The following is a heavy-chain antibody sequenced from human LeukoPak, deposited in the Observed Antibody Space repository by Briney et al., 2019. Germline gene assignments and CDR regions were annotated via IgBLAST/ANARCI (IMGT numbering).Heavy chain of an antibody. CDR3: ARDYDMLRGMDV. Sequence: SSETLSLTCTVSGGSITSGSYYWSWIRQPAGKGLEWIGRIYTTGSTNYNPSLKSRVTISLDTSKNQFSLKLSSVTAADTAVYYCARDYDMLRGMDVWGKGTTVTISS. CDR2: IYTTGST. D-gene: IGHD3-9*01. J-gene: IGHJ6*04. V-gene: IGHV4-61*02. CDR1: GGSITSGSYY.